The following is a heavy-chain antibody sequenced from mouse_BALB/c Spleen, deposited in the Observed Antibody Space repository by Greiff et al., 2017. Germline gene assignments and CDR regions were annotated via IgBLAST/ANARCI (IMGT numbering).Heavy chain of an antibody. Sequence: EVQLVESGPGLVKPSQSLSLTCTVTGYSITSDYAWNWIRHFPGNKLEWMGYISYSGSTSYNPSLKSRISITRDTSKNQFFLQLNSVTTEDTATYYCASPREGYAMDYWGQGTSVTVSS. CDR2: ISYSGST. CDR3: ASPREGYAMDY. J-gene: IGHJ4*01. V-gene: IGHV3-2*02. CDR1: GYSITSDYA.